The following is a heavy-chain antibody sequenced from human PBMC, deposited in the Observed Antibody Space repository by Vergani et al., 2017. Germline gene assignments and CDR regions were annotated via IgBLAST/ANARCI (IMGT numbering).Heavy chain of an antibody. CDR2: IRSKNDGGTA. CDR3: YTDYHDY. Sequence: EVQVVESGGGLIKLGGSLRFSCVVSGITFKNAWLNGVRQAPGKGLEWFGRIRSKNDGGTADYAAPLKGRFTISRDESKDSAFLLVNNLKTEETAVYFCYTDYHDYRGQGTLVTVSS. V-gene: IGHV3-15*01. D-gene: IGHD2-2*02. J-gene: IGHJ4*02. CDR1: GITFKNAW.